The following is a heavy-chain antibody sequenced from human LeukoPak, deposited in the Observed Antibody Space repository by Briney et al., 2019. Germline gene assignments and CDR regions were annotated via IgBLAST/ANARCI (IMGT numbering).Heavy chain of an antibody. CDR3: ARGTTGSGSYTVLLDY. D-gene: IGHD3-10*01. CDR2: IWYDGSNK. V-gene: IGHV3-33*01. Sequence: GGSLRLSCAASGFTFSSYGMHWVRQAPGKGLEWVAVIWYDGSNKYYADSVKGRFTISRDNSKNTLYLQMNSLRAEDTAVYYCARGTTGSGSYTVLLDYWGQGTLVTVSS. J-gene: IGHJ4*02. CDR1: GFTFSSYG.